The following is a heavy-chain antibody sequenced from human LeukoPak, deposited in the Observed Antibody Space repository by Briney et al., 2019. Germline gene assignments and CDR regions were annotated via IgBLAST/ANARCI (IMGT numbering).Heavy chain of an antibody. CDR1: GGSFSSVGYT. J-gene: IGHJ5*02. Sequence: QPSDTLSLTCAVSGGSFSSVGYTWSWIRQPPGKGLEWIGYIYHSGSTYYNPSLKSRVTISVDRSKNQFSLKLSSVTAADTAVYYCARGGYNGDYVYSWFDPWGQGTLVTVSS. D-gene: IGHD4-17*01. V-gene: IGHV4-30-2*01. CDR2: IYHSGST. CDR3: ARGGYNGDYVYSWFDP.